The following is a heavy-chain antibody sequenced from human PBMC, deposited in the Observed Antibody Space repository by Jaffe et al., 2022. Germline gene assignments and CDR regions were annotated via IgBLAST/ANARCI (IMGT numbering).Heavy chain of an antibody. Sequence: EVQLVESGGGLVQPGGSLRLSCAASGFTVSSNYMSWVRQAPGKGLEWVSVIYSGGSTYYADSVKGRFTISRDNSKNTLYLQMNSLRAEDTAVYYCARGLEGYYDSSGYYYLDYWGQGTLVTVSS. CDR1: GFTVSSNY. CDR3: ARGLEGYYDSSGYYYLDY. D-gene: IGHD3-22*01. CDR2: IYSGGST. J-gene: IGHJ4*02. V-gene: IGHV3-66*02.